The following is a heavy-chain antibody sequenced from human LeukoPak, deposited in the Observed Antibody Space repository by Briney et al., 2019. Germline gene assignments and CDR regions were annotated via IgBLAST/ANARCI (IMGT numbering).Heavy chain of an antibody. J-gene: IGHJ5*02. CDR2: INHSGST. CDR1: GGSFSGYY. Sequence: PSETLSLTCAVYGGSFSGYYWSWICHPPGKGLEWIGEINHSGSTNYNPSLESRVTISVDTSKNQFSLKLSSVTAADTAVYYCARGRAYCSGGSCYSGWFDPWGQGTLVTVSS. V-gene: IGHV4-34*01. CDR3: ARGRAYCSGGSCYSGWFDP. D-gene: IGHD2-15*01.